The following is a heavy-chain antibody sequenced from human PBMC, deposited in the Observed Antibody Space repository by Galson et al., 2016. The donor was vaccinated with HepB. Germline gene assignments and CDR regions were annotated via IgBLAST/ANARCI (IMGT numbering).Heavy chain of an antibody. D-gene: IGHD5-18*01. V-gene: IGHV4-39*01. CDR3: ARRFRYTYGPPYGMDV. Sequence: EPLSLTCTVSGGSISSSSYYCGWIRQPPGKGLEWIGSIYYSGSTYYNPSLQSRVTISVDTSKNQFSLKMSSVTAADTAVYYCARRFRYTYGPPYGMDVWGQGTTVTVSS. J-gene: IGHJ6*02. CDR1: GGSISSSSYY. CDR2: IYYSGST.